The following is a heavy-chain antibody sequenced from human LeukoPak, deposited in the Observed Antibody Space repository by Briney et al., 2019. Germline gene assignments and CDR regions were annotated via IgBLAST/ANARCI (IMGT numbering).Heavy chain of an antibody. CDR1: GFTFSSYG. Sequence: GGSLRLSCAASGFTFSSYGMHWVRQAPGKGLEWEAVIWYDGSNKYYADSVKGRFTISRDNSKNTLYLQMNSLRAEDTAVYYCATSIYGGNSLDYWGQGTLVTVSS. V-gene: IGHV3-33*01. CDR2: IWYDGSNK. CDR3: ATSIYGGNSLDY. J-gene: IGHJ4*02. D-gene: IGHD4-23*01.